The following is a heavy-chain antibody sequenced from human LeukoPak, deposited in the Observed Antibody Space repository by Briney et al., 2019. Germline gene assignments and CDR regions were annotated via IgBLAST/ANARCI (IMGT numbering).Heavy chain of an antibody. CDR1: GGTFSSYA. D-gene: IGHD6-13*01. V-gene: IGHV1-69*13. CDR3: ARELLIKFHSSSWSPLGY. CDR2: IIPIFGTA. J-gene: IGHJ4*02. Sequence: ASVKVSCKASGGTFSSYAISWVRQAPGQGLEWMGGIIPIFGTANYAQKFQGRVTITADESTSTAYMELSSLRSEDTAVYYCARELLIKFHSSSWSPLGYWGQGTLVTVSS.